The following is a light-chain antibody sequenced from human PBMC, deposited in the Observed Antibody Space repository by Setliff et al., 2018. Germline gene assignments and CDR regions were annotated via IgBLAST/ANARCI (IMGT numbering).Light chain of an antibody. J-gene: IGLJ1*01. V-gene: IGLV2-14*03. CDR3: NAYASDTTYV. CDR1: GSDVGGYDY. Sequence: QSALTQPASVSGSPGQTIILSCTGTGSDVGGYDYISWYQLHPGKVPKLMIYDVINRPSGVSDRFSGSKSGNTASLTISGLQAEDEATYYCNAYASDTTYVFGSGTKV. CDR2: DVI.